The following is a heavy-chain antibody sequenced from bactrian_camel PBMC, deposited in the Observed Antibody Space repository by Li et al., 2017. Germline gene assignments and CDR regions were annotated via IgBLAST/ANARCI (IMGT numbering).Heavy chain of an antibody. CDR2: IYTGSGNT. Sequence: QVQLVESGGGSVQAGGSLRLSCIVSTYIVGTGYCMGWFRDSPGKGREGVARIYTGSGNTYYADSVKGRFTISEDKAKTTYYLQMNNLKTGDTAVYYCVAPDSLHGQLESRKHCSGGYCWGEGQGTQVTVS. J-gene: IGHJ4*01. V-gene: IGHV3S1*01. D-gene: IGHD2*01. CDR1: TYIVGTGYC.